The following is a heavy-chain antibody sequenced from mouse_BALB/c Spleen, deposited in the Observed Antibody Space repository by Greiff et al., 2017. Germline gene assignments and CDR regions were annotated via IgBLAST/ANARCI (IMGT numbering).Heavy chain of an antibody. V-gene: IGHV3-6*02. Sequence: EVKLQESGPGLVKPSQSLSLTCSVTGYSITSGYFWNWIRQFPGNKLEWMGYISYDGSNNNNPSLKNRISITRDTSKNQFFLKLNSVTTEDTATYYCARDRYYYGSSYDFFAYWGQGTLVTVSA. CDR2: ISYDGSN. J-gene: IGHJ3*01. D-gene: IGHD1-1*01. CDR3: ARDRYYYGSSYDFFAY. CDR1: GYSITSGYF.